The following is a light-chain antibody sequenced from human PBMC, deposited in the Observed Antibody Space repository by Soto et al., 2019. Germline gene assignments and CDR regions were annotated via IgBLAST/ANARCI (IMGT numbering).Light chain of an antibody. V-gene: IGKV2-28*01. CDR3: IQTLQTPLT. CDR2: LAS. J-gene: IGKJ4*01. Sequence: DIVVTQSQLSLPVTXXEPAXISCMYSPSLLHINGYNYLDWYLQKPGQSPQXXIYLASNRASGVPDRFSGSGAGTDFTLKISRVEAEDFGVYYCIQTLQTPLTFGGGTKVDIK. CDR1: PSLLHINGYNY.